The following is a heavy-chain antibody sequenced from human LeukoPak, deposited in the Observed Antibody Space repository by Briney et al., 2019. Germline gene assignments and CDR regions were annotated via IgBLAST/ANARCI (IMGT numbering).Heavy chain of an antibody. D-gene: IGHD6-6*01. J-gene: IGHJ4*02. V-gene: IGHV1-18*01. CDR3: ARDADIEVGYSSSSSSDY. CDR2: ISAYNGNT. Sequence: ASVKVSCKASGYTFTSYGISWVRQAPGQGLEWMGWISAYNGNTNYAQKLQGRATMTTDTSTSTAYMELRSLRSDDTAVYYCARDADIEVGYSSSSSSDYWGQGTLVTVSS. CDR1: GYTFTSYG.